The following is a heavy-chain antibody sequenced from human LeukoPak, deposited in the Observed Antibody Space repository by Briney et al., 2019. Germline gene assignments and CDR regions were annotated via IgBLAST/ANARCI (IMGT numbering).Heavy chain of an antibody. J-gene: IGHJ4*01. CDR3: VRGTNSPGLDH. CDR1: AFIFSGHW. D-gene: IGHD4-23*01. Sequence: GGSLRLSCEGSAFIFSGHWMNWVRQTPGKGLEWVASIKEDGSERQYVDSVKGRLTISRDNAKNSLYLQMNSLRAEDTAVYYCVRGTNSPGLDHWGQEPWSPSPQ. V-gene: IGHV3-7*01. CDR2: IKEDGSER.